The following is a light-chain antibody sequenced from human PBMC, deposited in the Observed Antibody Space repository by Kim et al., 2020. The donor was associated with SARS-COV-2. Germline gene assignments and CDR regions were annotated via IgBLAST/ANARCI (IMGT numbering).Light chain of an antibody. CDR3: QQYDSSHWT. V-gene: IGKV3-20*01. Sequence: ESVLTQSPGTLSLSPGERATLSCRASHSVSANYLAWYQQRPGQPPRLLIYAASSRASGIPDRFSGSGSGTDFTLTISRLGPEDSALYYCQQYDSSHWTFGQGTKVDI. CDR1: HSVSANY. J-gene: IGKJ1*01. CDR2: AAS.